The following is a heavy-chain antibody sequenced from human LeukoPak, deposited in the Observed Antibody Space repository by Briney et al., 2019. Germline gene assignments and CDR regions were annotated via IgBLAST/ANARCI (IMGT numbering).Heavy chain of an antibody. J-gene: IGHJ5*02. CDR3: ARVWSGYSHQGWFDP. CDR2: ISAYNGNT. D-gene: IGHD3-3*01. CDR1: GYTFINHD. Sequence: ASVKVSCKGYGYTFINHDIDWVRQAPGQGLEWMGWISAYNGNTNYAQKLQGRVTMTTDTSTSTAYMELRSLRSDDTAVYYCARVWSGYSHQGWFDPWXXXXLVTVSS. V-gene: IGHV1-18*01.